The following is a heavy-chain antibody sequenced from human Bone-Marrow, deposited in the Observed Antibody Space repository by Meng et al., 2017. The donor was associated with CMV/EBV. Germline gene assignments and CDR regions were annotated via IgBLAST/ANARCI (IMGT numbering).Heavy chain of an antibody. CDR2: INHSGST. J-gene: IGHJ4*02. V-gene: IGHV4-34*01. Sequence: SETLSLTCAVYGGSFSGYYWSWIRQPPGKGLEWIGEINHSGSTNYNPSLKSRVTISVDTSKNQFSLKLTSVTAADTAEYYCARGQHSGDIVVFPAAGGPRAFDYWGQGNLVTVSS. CDR1: GGSFSGYY. D-gene: IGHD2-2*01. CDR3: ARGQHSGDIVVFPAAGGPRAFDY.